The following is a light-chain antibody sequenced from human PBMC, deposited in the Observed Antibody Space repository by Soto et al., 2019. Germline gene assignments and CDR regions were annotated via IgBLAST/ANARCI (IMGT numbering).Light chain of an antibody. CDR3: SSRTSSSTVI. CDR2: EVS. V-gene: IGLV2-14*01. J-gene: IGLJ2*01. Sequence: QSALTQPASVSGSPGQSITISCTGTSSDVGGFNYVSWYQQHPGKAPKLLIYEVSNRPSGVSNRFSGSKSGNTASLTISGLQAEDEADYYCSSRTSSSTVIFGGGTQLTVL. CDR1: SSDVGGFNY.